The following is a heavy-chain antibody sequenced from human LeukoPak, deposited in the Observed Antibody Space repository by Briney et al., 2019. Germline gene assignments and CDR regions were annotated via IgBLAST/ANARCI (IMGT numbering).Heavy chain of an antibody. J-gene: IGHJ3*02. V-gene: IGHV3-48*02. Sequence: GGSLRLSCAASGFTFSSYSMNWVRQAPGKGLEWVSYVSSSSSSIYYADSVKDRFTISRDNAKNSLYLQMNSLRDEDTAVYYCARPRGPYYYDSSFRAFDIWGQGTMVTVSS. CDR2: VSSSSSSI. CDR1: GFTFSSYS. CDR3: ARPRGPYYYDSSFRAFDI. D-gene: IGHD3-22*01.